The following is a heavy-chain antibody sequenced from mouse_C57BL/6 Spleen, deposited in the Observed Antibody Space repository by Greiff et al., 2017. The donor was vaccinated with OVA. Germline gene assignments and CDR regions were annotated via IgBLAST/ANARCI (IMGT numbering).Heavy chain of an antibody. CDR3: ARDYYGSLFAY. Sequence: EVKLVESGGGLVKPGGSLKLSCAASGFTFSDYGMHWVRQAPEKGLEWVAYISSGSSTIYYADTVKGRFTISRDNAKNTLFLQMPSLRSEDTAMYYCARDYYGSLFAYWGQGTLVTVSA. D-gene: IGHD1-1*01. CDR1: GFTFSDYG. J-gene: IGHJ3*01. V-gene: IGHV5-17*01. CDR2: ISSGSSTI.